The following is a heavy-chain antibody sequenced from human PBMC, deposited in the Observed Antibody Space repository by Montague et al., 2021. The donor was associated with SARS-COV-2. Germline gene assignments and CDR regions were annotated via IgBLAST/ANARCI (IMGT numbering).Heavy chain of an antibody. CDR2: IDWDDDI. V-gene: IGHV2-70*01. CDR3: ARIRDYDILTGSYSGFDY. D-gene: IGHD3-9*01. J-gene: IGHJ4*02. CDR1: GFSLSTSGMC. Sequence: VKPTQTLTLTCTFSGFSLSTSGMCVSWIRQPPGKALEWLALIDWDDDIYYSTSLKTRLTISKDTSKNQVVLTMTNMDPVDTATYYCARIRDYDILTGSYSGFDYWGQGTLVTVSS.